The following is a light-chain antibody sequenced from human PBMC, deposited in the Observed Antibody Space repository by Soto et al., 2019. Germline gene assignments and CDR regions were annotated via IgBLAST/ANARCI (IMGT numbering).Light chain of an antibody. Sequence: EIVMTQSPATLSVSPGERATLSCRASQSVSSYLAWYQQKPGQAPRLLIYDASNRATGIPARFSGGGSGTDITLTIDNLEPEDFAIYYCQQRSNWPPITFGQGTKVDIK. CDR3: QQRSNWPPIT. V-gene: IGKV3-11*01. J-gene: IGKJ1*01. CDR2: DAS. CDR1: QSVSSY.